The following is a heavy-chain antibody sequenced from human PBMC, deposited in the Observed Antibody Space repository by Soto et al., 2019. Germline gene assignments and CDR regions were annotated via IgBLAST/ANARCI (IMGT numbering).Heavy chain of an antibody. CDR3: AKNPWYSYWPIAFDS. J-gene: IGHJ3*02. V-gene: IGHV1-69*02. CDR1: GGTFSSYT. Sequence: SVKVSCKASGGTFSSYTISWVRQAPGQGLEWMGRIIPILGIANYAQKFQGRVTITADKSTSTAYMELSSLRSEDTAVYYCAKNPWYSYWPIAFDSWGQGTMVTVSS. D-gene: IGHD2-21*02. CDR2: IIPILGIA.